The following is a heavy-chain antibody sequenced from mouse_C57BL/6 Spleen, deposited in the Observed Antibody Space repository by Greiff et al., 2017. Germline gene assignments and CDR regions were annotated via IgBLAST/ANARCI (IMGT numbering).Heavy chain of an antibody. CDR2: IYPGSGNT. V-gene: IGHV1-76*01. CDR1: GYTFTDYY. CDR3: ARDGGYGSSYGYFDV. J-gene: IGHJ1*03. D-gene: IGHD1-1*01. Sequence: QVQLKQSGAELVRPGASVKLSCKASGYTFTDYYINWVKQRPGQGLEWIARIYPGSGNTYYNEKFKGKATLTAEKSSSTAYMQLSSLTSEDSAVYFCARDGGYGSSYGYFDVWGTGTTVTVSS.